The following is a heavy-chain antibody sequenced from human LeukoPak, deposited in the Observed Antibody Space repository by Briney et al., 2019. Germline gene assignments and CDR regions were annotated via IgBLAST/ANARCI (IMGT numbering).Heavy chain of an antibody. CDR1: GFSFSGHW. Sequence: GGSLRLSCEGSGFSFSGHWMHWVRQAPGKGLVWVSRISGDEIWTSYADSVKGRFIISRDNAKDTLYLQMNSLRTEDTAVYYCAREYNSGPKQTDAFDIWGQGTMVTVSS. J-gene: IGHJ3*02. V-gene: IGHV3-74*01. CDR2: ISGDEIWT. D-gene: IGHD3-22*01. CDR3: AREYNSGPKQTDAFDI.